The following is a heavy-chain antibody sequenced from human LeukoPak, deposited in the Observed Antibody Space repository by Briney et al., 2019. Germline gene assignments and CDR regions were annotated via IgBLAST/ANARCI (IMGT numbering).Heavy chain of an antibody. CDR3: ARGFVAAAGLDYYYMDV. Sequence: SQTLSLTCTVSGGSISSGGYYWSWIRQHPGKGLEWIGYIYYSGSTYCNPSLKSRVTISVDTSKNQFSLKLSSVTAADTAVYYCARGFVAAAGLDYYYMDVWGKGTTVTVSS. D-gene: IGHD6-13*01. CDR1: GGSISSGGYY. V-gene: IGHV4-31*03. CDR2: IYYSGST. J-gene: IGHJ6*03.